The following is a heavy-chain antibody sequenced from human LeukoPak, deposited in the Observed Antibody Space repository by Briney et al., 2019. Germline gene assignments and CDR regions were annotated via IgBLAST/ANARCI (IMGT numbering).Heavy chain of an antibody. Sequence: GASVKVSCKASGGTFSSYAISWVRQAPGQGLEWMGRIIPILGIANYAQKFQGRVTITADKSTSTAYMELSSLRSEDTAVYYCARRSSVGFVELLIDYYYYGMDVWGQGTTVTVSS. D-gene: IGHD3-10*01. CDR1: GGTFSSYA. J-gene: IGHJ6*02. V-gene: IGHV1-69*04. CDR3: ARRSSVGFVELLIDYYYYGMDV. CDR2: IIPILGIA.